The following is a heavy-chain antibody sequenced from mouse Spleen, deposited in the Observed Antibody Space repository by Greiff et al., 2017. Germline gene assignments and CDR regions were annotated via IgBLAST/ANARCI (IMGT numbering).Heavy chain of an antibody. J-gene: IGHJ1*01. CDR3: AKNSLPTVVGYFDV. CDR2: IWTGGST. CDR1: GFSLTSYG. V-gene: IGHV2-5*01. D-gene: IGHD1-1*01. Sequence: QVQLQQSGPGLVQPSQRLSITCTASGFSLTSYGVHWVRQSPGKGLEWLGVIWTGGSTDNNAAFMSRMSITKDNSKSEVFFKMNSLQADGTAIYYCAKNSLPTVVGYFDVWGAGTTVTVSS.